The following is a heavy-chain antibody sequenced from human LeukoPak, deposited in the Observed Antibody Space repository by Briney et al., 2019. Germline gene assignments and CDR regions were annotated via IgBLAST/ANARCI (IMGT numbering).Heavy chain of an antibody. Sequence: GGSLRLSCAASRFTFNSYAMSWVRQAPGKGLEWVTVIGGSNGITFYVGSVKGRFTISRDNSKDTLYLQMNSLRAEDTAVYYCARNENSGWGYFDYWGQGTLVTVSS. V-gene: IGHV3-23*01. CDR3: ARNENSGWGYFDY. CDR2: IGGSNGIT. J-gene: IGHJ4*02. D-gene: IGHD5-12*01. CDR1: RFTFNSYA.